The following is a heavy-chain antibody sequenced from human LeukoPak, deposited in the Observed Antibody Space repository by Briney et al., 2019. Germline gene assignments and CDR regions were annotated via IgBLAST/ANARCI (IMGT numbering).Heavy chain of an antibody. CDR2: IIPIFGTA. D-gene: IGHD4-23*01. J-gene: IGHJ4*02. V-gene: IGHV1-69*13. CDR1: GGTISNYA. Sequence: SVKVSCKASGGTISNYAIDWVRQAPGQGLEWMGGIIPIFGTANYAQKFQGRVTITAVESMRTAYIELSSLRSEDTGVYYCARPWVAESTMVTPYNYWGQGTLVTVSS. CDR3: ARPWVAESTMVTPYNY.